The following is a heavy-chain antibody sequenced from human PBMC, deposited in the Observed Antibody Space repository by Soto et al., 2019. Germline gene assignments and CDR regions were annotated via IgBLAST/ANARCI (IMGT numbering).Heavy chain of an antibody. CDR2: VDYTGFYT. J-gene: IGHJ4*02. CDR1: GFSFSNFA. Sequence: GGTLRLYCAASGFSFSNFAMNWVRQPPGKGLEWVSSVDYTGFYTFYAASVKGRFTISRDNSKNMVYLELNSLRAEDTAVYYCAKRSGGYSEFDYSGQGTLVTGSS. D-gene: IGHD5-12*01. V-gene: IGHV3-23*01. CDR3: AKRSGGYSEFDY.